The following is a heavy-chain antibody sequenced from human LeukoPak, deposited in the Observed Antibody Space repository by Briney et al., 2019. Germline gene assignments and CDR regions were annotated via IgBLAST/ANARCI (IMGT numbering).Heavy chain of an antibody. CDR1: GYSISSGYY. D-gene: IGHD6-19*01. J-gene: IGHJ5*02. CDR3: ARGWLGWFDP. V-gene: IGHV4-38-2*01. Sequence: SETLSLTCAVSGYSISSGYYGGWIRQPPGKWLEWIGSIYHSGSTYYSPSLKSRVAISVDTSKNQFSLKLSSVTAADTAVYYCARGWLGWFDPWGQGTLVTVSS. CDR2: IYHSGST.